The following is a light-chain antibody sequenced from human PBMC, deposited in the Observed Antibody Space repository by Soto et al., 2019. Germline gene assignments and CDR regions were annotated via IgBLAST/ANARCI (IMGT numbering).Light chain of an antibody. CDR2: GAS. Sequence: EIVMTQSPATLSVSPGERATLSCRASQSVSSNLAWYQQKPGQAPRLLIYGASTRATGIPARFSGSGSGTEFTLTISRLQSEDFAVYYCQLYNNWPPWTFGRGHKVDIK. CDR1: QSVSSN. J-gene: IGKJ1*01. V-gene: IGKV3-15*01. CDR3: QLYNNWPPWT.